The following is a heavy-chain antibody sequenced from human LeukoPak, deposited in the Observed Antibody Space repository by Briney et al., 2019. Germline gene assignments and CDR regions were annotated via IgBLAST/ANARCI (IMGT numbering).Heavy chain of an antibody. J-gene: IGHJ4*02. D-gene: IGHD2-21*01. CDR3: AKNNFAAIHKSSLDY. Sequence: GGSLRLSCAASGFTLSSYAMSWVRQAPGKGLEWVSAISGSGGSTYYADSVKGRFTISRDNSKNTLYLQMNSLRDEDTAVYYCAKNNFAAIHKSSLDYWGQGTLVTVSS. CDR1: GFTLSSYA. V-gene: IGHV3-23*01. CDR2: ISGSGGST.